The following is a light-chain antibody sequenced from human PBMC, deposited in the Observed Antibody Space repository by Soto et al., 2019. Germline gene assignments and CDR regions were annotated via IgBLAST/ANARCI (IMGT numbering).Light chain of an antibody. Sequence: DIQMTQSPSSLSASVGDRVTITCRASQSISSYLHWYQQKPGKAPKLLIYAASRLQSVVPSIFSGSGSGTDFTLTISSLQPEDFATYYCQQSYSTPTFGQGTKLEIK. J-gene: IGKJ2*01. V-gene: IGKV1-39*01. CDR1: QSISSY. CDR2: AAS. CDR3: QQSYSTPT.